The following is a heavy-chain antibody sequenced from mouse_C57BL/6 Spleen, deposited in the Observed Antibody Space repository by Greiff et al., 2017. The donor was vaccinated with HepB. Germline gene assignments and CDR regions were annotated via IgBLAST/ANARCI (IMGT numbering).Heavy chain of an antibody. V-gene: IGHV5-4*01. J-gene: IGHJ2*01. CDR2: ISDGGSYT. CDR1: GFTFSSYA. D-gene: IGHD2-2*01. Sequence: EVHLVESGGGLVKPGGSLKLSCAASGFTFSSYAMSWVRQTPEKRLEWVATISDGGSYTYYPDNVKGRFTISRDNAKNNLYLQMSHLKSEDTAMYYCARDKMVTTDGVFDYWGQGTTLTVSS. CDR3: ARDKMVTTDGVFDY.